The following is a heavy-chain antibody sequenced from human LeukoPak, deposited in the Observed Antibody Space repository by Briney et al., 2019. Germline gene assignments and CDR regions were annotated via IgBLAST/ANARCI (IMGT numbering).Heavy chain of an antibody. D-gene: IGHD2-15*01. CDR1: GGSISGSSHY. J-gene: IGHJ4*02. CDR3: ARDQGWDCSGGSCYFFDY. Sequence: SETLSLTCTVSGGSISGSSHYWGWIRQPPGKGLEWIGSIYYSGSTYYNPSLKSRVTISVDTSKNQFSLKLSSVAAADTAVYYCARDQGWDCSGGSCYFFDYWGQGTLVTVSS. CDR2: IYYSGST. V-gene: IGHV4-39*07.